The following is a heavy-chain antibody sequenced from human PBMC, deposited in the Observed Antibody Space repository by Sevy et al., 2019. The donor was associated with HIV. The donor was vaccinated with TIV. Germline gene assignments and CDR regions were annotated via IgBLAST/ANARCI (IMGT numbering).Heavy chain of an antibody. J-gene: IGHJ3*02. V-gene: IGHV3-21*01. CDR3: ARDGGGSIAFDI. CDR2: ISSSSSYI. D-gene: IGHD3-10*01. CDR1: GFTFSSYS. Sequence: GGCLRLSCAASGFTFSSYSMNWVRQAPGKGLEWVSSISSSSSYIYYADSVKGRFTISRDNAKNSLYLQMNSLRAEDTAVYYCARDGGGSIAFDIWGQGTMVTVSS.